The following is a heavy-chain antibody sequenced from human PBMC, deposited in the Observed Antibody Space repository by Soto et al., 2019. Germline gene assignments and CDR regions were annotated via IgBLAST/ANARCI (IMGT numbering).Heavy chain of an antibody. Sequence: SVKVSCKASGGTFSSYAISWGRQAPGQGLEWMGGMMPIFGTANYAQKFQGRVTITAEESTSPAYMELSSLRSEDTAVYYCARDRGIAAAGTRYFDLWGRGTLVTVSS. CDR1: GGTFSSYA. CDR2: MMPIFGTA. CDR3: ARDRGIAAAGTRYFDL. V-gene: IGHV1-69*13. J-gene: IGHJ2*01. D-gene: IGHD6-13*01.